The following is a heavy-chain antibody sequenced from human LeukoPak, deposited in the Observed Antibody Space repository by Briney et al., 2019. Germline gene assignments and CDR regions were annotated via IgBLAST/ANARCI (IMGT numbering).Heavy chain of an antibody. CDR2: ISSSDSII. D-gene: IGHD6-13*01. CDR1: GFIFSDYY. J-gene: IGHJ4*02. Sequence: PGGSLRLSCAASGFIFSDYYMTWIRQAPGKGLEWVSYISSSDSIIYYADSVKGRFTISRDNAKNSLYLQMNSLRAEDTAVYYCAKALLGQQQPFDYWGQGTLVTVSS. CDR3: AKALLGQQQPFDY. V-gene: IGHV3-11*01.